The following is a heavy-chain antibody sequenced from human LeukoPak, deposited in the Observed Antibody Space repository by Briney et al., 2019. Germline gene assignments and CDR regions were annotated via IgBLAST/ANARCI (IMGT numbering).Heavy chain of an antibody. V-gene: IGHV3-48*03. D-gene: IGHD6-19*01. CDR1: GFTFSSYE. Sequence: PGGSLRLSCAASGFTFSSYEMNWVRQAPGKGLEWVSYISSSGSTMYYADSVKGRFTISRDNAKNSLYLQMNSLRAEDTAVYYCAREGVEAVAGGFDYWGQGTLVTVSS. J-gene: IGHJ4*02. CDR3: AREGVEAVAGGFDY. CDR2: ISSSGSTM.